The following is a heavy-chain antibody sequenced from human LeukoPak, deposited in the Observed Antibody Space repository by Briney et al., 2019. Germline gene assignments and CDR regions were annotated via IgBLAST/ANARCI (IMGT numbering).Heavy chain of an antibody. CDR2: IKSKTDGGTT. Sequence: GGSLRLSCAASGFTFSSYAMHWVRQAPGKGLEWVGRIKSKTDGGTTDYAAPVKGRFTISRDDSKNTLYLQMNSLKTEDTAVYYCTTDESVWGSYRIGDYWGQGTLVTVSS. CDR3: TTDESVWGSYRIGDY. D-gene: IGHD3-16*02. V-gene: IGHV3-15*01. CDR1: GFTFSSYA. J-gene: IGHJ4*02.